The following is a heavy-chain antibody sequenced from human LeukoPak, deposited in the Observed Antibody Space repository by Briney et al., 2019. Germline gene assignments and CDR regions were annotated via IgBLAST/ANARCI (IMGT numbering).Heavy chain of an antibody. J-gene: IGHJ5*02. CDR1: GGSISSYY. D-gene: IGHD3-10*01. CDR3: ATDSNLSYYYGSGPLAWGVFDP. CDR2: IYYSGST. V-gene: IGHV4-59*01. Sequence: SETLSLTCTVSGGSISSYYWSWIRQPPGKGLEWIGYIYYSGSTNYNPSLKGRVTISVDTSKNQFSLKLSSVTAEDTAVYYCATDSNLSYYYGSGPLAWGVFDPWGQGTLVTVSS.